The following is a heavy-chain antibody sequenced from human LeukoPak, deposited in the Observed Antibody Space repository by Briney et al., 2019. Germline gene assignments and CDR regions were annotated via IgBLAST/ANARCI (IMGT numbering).Heavy chain of an antibody. V-gene: IGHV1-2*02. CDR3: ASSGITGTGYFFHY. CDR2: INPNSGGT. CDR1: GYTFTGYY. J-gene: IGHJ4*02. Sequence: GASVKVSCKASGYTFTGYYMHWVRQAPGQGLEWMGWINPNSGGTNLAQKTQGRVTMTRNTSISTAYMELTSLRSDDTAVYYCASSGITGTGYFFHYWGQGTLVTVSS. D-gene: IGHD1-14*01.